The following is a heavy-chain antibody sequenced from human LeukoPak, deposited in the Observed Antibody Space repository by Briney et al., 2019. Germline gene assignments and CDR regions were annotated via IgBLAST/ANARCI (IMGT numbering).Heavy chain of an antibody. Sequence: SETLSLTCTVSGGSISSSTYYWGWIRQPPGKGLEWIGNIYYSGSTYYNPSLKSRVTISVDKSKNQFSLKLSSVTAADTAVYYCARGYSSSWGGSDYWGQGTLVTVSS. V-gene: IGHV4-39*07. D-gene: IGHD6-13*01. CDR2: IYYSGST. J-gene: IGHJ4*02. CDR3: ARGYSSSWGGSDY. CDR1: GGSISSSTYY.